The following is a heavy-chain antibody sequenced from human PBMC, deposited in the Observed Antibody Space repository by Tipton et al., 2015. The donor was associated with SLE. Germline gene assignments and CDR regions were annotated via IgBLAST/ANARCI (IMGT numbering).Heavy chain of an antibody. CDR1: GASIISLNW. CDR3: ARVGDVKVVPSMSARHFDY. V-gene: IGHV4-4*02. Sequence: TLSLTCTVSGASIISLNWWTWVRQPPGKGLEWIGEIYHTGRTNYKPSLKSRVIITVDKSKNQFSLNLSSVTAADTAVYYCARVGDVKVVPSMSARHFDYWGQGFLVTVS. CDR2: IYHTGRT. D-gene: IGHD6-6*01. J-gene: IGHJ4*02.